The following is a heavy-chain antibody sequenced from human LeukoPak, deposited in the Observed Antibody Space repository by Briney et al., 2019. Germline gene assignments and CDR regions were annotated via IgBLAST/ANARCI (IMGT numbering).Heavy chain of an antibody. Sequence: ASVNVSCKASGYTFTSYDINWVRQAPGRGLEWMGWISTYNGNTQYAQKFQGRVTMTTDTPTKTVYMELRSLRSNDTAVYYCALPAKGAYFYYYMDVWGKGTTVTVSS. CDR2: ISTYNGNT. D-gene: IGHD2-2*01. V-gene: IGHV1-18*01. J-gene: IGHJ6*03. CDR1: GYTFTSYD. CDR3: ALPAKGAYFYYYMDV.